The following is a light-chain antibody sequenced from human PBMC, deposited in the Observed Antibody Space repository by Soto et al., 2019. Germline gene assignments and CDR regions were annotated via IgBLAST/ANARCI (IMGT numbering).Light chain of an antibody. CDR2: AAS. J-gene: IGKJ4*01. CDR3: QPYNNWPLT. CDR1: QSISIN. V-gene: IGKV3-15*01. Sequence: ETVMTQSPATLSVSPGERATLSCRASQSISINLAWYQQKPGQAPRLLIYAASNRATGVPARFSGSWSGTEFTLTINSLQSEDFAVYYCQPYNNWPLTFGGGTKVDIK.